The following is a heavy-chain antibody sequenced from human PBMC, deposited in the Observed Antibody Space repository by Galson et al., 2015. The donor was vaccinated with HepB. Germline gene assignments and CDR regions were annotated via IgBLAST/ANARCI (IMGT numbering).Heavy chain of an antibody. Sequence: SLRLSCAASGFTFSNYAMYWVRQAPGKGLEWVAVISYDGSNEDYADSVSGRFTIFRDNSKNTLYLQMSSLRPEDAAVYYCARGAPPDYWGQGTLVTVSS. CDR3: ARGAPPDY. V-gene: IGHV3-30*04. J-gene: IGHJ4*02. CDR1: GFTFSNYA. CDR2: ISYDGSNE.